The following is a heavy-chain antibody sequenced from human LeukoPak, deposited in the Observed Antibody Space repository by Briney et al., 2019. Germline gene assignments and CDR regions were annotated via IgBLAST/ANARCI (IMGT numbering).Heavy chain of an antibody. CDR3: ARDRSSGFYALYYFDY. D-gene: IGHD3-22*01. V-gene: IGHV1-18*01. Sequence: ASVKVSCKASDYTFTSYGISWVRQAPGQGLEWMGWISAYNGNTNYAQKLQGRVTMTTDTSTSTAYMELRSLRSEDTAVYYCARDRSSGFYALYYFDYWGQGTLVTVSS. CDR1: DYTFTSYG. CDR2: ISAYNGNT. J-gene: IGHJ4*02.